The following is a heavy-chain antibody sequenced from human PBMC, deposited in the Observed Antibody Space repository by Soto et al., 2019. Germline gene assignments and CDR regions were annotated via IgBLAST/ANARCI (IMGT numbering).Heavy chain of an antibody. D-gene: IGHD6-13*01. Sequence: LKISCKASGYDFTNYWIAWVRQTPGRGLEWMGMIYPGDSDIRYNPSFRGRVTISADKSITSAFVQWGSLKASDSAIYYCARFRAPRRQLISMSFHLWGLGTLVTVSS. CDR1: GYDFTNYW. CDR3: ARFRAPRRQLISMSFHL. J-gene: IGHJ4*03. CDR2: IYPGDSDI. V-gene: IGHV5-51*01.